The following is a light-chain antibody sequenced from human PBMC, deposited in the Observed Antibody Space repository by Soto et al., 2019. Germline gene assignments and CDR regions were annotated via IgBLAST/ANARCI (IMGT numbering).Light chain of an antibody. Sequence: EIVLTQSPATLSFSPLERATLSCIASQSVSSSYLAWYQQKPGQAPRLLIYGASSRATGIPDRFSGSGSGTDFTLTISRLEPEDFAVYYCQQYGSSRPFGQGTKV. J-gene: IGKJ1*01. V-gene: IGKV3-20*01. CDR3: QQYGSSRP. CDR1: QSVSSSY. CDR2: GAS.